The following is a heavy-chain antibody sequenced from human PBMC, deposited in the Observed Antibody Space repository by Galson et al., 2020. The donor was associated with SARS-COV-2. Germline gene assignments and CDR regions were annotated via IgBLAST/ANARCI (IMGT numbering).Heavy chain of an antibody. V-gene: IGHV4-59*08. D-gene: IGHD4-17*01. CDR3: ARRGPTTVVTLGAFDI. J-gene: IGHJ3*02. Sequence: SETLSLTCTVSGGSISSYYWSWIRQPPGKGLEWIGYIYYSGSTNYNPSLKSRVTISVDTSKNQFSLKLSSVTAADTAVYYCARRGPTTVVTLGAFDIWGQGTMVTVSS. CDR1: GGSISSYY. CDR2: IYYSGST.